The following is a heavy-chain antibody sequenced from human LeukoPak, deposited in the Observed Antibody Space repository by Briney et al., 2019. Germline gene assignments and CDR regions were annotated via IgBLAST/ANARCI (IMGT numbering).Heavy chain of an antibody. V-gene: IGHV3-15*01. D-gene: IGHD4-17*01. CDR1: GFTFSNAW. CDR3: TTEPYGDYEGGKY. J-gene: IGHJ4*02. Sequence: SGGSLRLSCAASGFTFSNAWMSWVRQAPGKGLEWVGRIKSKTDGGTTDYAAPVKGRFTISRDDSKNTLYLQMNSLKTEDTAVYYCTTEPYGDYEGGKYWGQGTLVTVSS. CDR2: IKSKTDGGTT.